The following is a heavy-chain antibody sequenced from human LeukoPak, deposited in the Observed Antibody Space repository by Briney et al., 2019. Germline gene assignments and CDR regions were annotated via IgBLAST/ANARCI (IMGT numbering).Heavy chain of an antibody. CDR2: ISGSGSGI. V-gene: IGHV3-11*04. CDR1: GFTVSSNY. J-gene: IGHJ4*02. CDR3: ARVHPGSGSQYLDY. Sequence: GGSLRLSCAASGFTVSSNYMSWVRQAPGKGLEWVSYISGSGSGIYSADSVRGRFSISRDNAKNSVYLQMNSLRVGDTAIYYCARVHPGSGSQYLDYWGQGTLVTVSS. D-gene: IGHD3-10*01.